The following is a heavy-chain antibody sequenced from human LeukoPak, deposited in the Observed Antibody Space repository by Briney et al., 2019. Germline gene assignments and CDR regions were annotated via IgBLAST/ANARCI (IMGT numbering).Heavy chain of an antibody. CDR3: AREVGVVAHRGGWFDP. V-gene: IGHV1-2*02. CDR2: INPNSGGT. Sequence: DSVKVSCNAFGYTFTGYYLHWVPQAPGQGLEWIGRINPNSGGTKYAPKFHGRVTATRDTSIKTAYLELCRRTSADTPFYYCAREVGVVAHRGGWFDPWGQGTLVTVSS. CDR1: GYTFTGYY. D-gene: IGHD2-2*01. J-gene: IGHJ5*02.